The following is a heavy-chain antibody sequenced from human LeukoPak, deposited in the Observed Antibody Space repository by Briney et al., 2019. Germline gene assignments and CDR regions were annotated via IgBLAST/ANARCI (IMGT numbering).Heavy chain of an antibody. CDR2: ISAYNGNT. Sequence: ASVKVSCKASGYTFTSYGISWVRQAPGQGLEWVGWISAYNGNTNYAQKLQGRVTMTRDMSTSTVYMELSSLKSEDTAVYYCARDPKDDTSGYYYFDYWGQGTLVTVSS. J-gene: IGHJ4*02. CDR1: GYTFTSYG. CDR3: ARDPKDDTSGYYYFDY. V-gene: IGHV1-18*01. D-gene: IGHD3-22*01.